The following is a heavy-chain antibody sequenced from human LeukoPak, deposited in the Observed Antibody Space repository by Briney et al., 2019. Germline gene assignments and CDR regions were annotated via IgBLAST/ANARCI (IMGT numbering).Heavy chain of an antibody. CDR2: IIPIFGTA. CDR1: GGTFSSYA. V-gene: IGHV1-69*05. D-gene: IGHD3-22*01. CDR3: ARDRGYYYDSSGRDAFDI. Sequence: SVKVSCKASGGTFSSYAISWVRQAPGQGLEWMGGIIPIFGTANYAQKFQGRVTITTDESTSTAYMELSSLRSDDTAVYYCARDRGYYYDSSGRDAFDIWGQETMVTVSS. J-gene: IGHJ3*02.